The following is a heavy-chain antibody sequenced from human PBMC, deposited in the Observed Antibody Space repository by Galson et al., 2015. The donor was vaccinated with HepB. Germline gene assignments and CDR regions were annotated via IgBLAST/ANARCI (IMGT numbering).Heavy chain of an antibody. Sequence: SLRLSCAASGFTFSSYSMNWVRQAPGKGVEWVSSISSSSSYIYYADSVKGRFTISRDNAKNSLYLQMNSLRAEDTAVYYCARDFQPEQGYSSSWRDNSDAFDIWGQGTMVTVSS. D-gene: IGHD6-13*01. CDR2: ISSSSSYI. CDR3: ARDFQPEQGYSSSWRDNSDAFDI. J-gene: IGHJ3*02. CDR1: GFTFSSYS. V-gene: IGHV3-21*01.